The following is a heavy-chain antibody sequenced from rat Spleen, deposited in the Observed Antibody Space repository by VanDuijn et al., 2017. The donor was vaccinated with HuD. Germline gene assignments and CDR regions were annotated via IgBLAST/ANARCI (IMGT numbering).Heavy chain of an antibody. Sequence: EVQLVETGGGLVQPGRSLRLSCVASGFTFGNYWMYWIRQAPGKGLEWVSSISTDGGATYYPDSMKGRFTISRDNAENTVYLQMNSLRSEDTATYFCGKDMNYFSTYPFYLMGAWGQGTSVTVSS. CDR1: GFTFGNYW. D-gene: IGHD1-2*01. CDR3: GKDMNYFSTYPFYLMGA. CDR2: ISTDGGAT. V-gene: IGHV5-58*01. J-gene: IGHJ4*01.